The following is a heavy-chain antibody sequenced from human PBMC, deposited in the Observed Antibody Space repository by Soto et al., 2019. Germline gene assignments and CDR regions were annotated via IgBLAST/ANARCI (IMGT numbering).Heavy chain of an antibody. CDR1: GFTFSSYG. D-gene: IGHD6-13*01. CDR3: AKVGAAGWEYYYYGMDV. CDR2: ISYDGSNK. V-gene: IGHV3-30*18. Sequence: QVQLVESGGGVVQPGRSLRLSCAASGFTFSSYGMHWVRQAPGKGLEWVAVISYDGSNKYYADSVKGRFTISRDNSKNTVYLQMNSLRAEDTAVYYCAKVGAAGWEYYYYGMDVWGQGTTVTVSS. J-gene: IGHJ6*01.